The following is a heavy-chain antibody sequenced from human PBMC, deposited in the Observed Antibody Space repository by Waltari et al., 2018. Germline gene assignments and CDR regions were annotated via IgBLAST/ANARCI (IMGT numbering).Heavy chain of an antibody. D-gene: IGHD3-22*01. CDR3: ARLRPNKYYYDSSGYFGAFDI. J-gene: IGHJ3*02. Sequence: QLQLQESGPGLVKPSETLSLTCTVFGGSISSSSYYWGWLRQPPGKGREWIGSIYYSGSTYYNPSLKSRVTISVDTSKNQFSLKLSSVTAADTAVYYCARLRPNKYYYDSSGYFGAFDIWGQGTMVTVSS. CDR1: GGSISSSSYY. V-gene: IGHV4-39*01. CDR2: IYYSGST.